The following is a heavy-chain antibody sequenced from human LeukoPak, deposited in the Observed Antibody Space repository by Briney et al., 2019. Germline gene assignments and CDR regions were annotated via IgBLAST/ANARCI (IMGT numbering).Heavy chain of an antibody. CDR1: GGSISSYY. V-gene: IGHV4-59*01. Sequence: SETLSLTCTVSGGSISSYYWSWIRQPPGKGLEWIGYMYYSGSTNYNPSLKSRVTISVDMSKNQVSLKLSSVTAADTAVYYCARDAYDSSGYSFDYWGQGTLVTVSS. CDR3: ARDAYDSSGYSFDY. CDR2: MYYSGST. J-gene: IGHJ4*02. D-gene: IGHD3-22*01.